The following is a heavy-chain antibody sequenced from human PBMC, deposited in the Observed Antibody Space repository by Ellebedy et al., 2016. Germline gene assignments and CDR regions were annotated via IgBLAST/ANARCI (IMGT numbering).Heavy chain of an antibody. V-gene: IGHV4-31*11. Sequence: SETLSLTCAVYGGSFSGYYWSWIRQHPGKGLEWIGYIYYSGSTYYNPSLKSRVTISVDTSKKKFSLKVSSVTAADTAVYHCARARSGYDQAHHFDYWGQGTLVTVSS. CDR1: GGSFSGYY. D-gene: IGHD5-12*01. CDR2: IYYSGST. J-gene: IGHJ4*02. CDR3: ARARSGYDQAHHFDY.